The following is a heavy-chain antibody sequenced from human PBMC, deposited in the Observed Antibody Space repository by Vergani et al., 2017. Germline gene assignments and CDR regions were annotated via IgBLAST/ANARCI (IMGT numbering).Heavy chain of an antibody. CDR2: INAGNGNT. CDR1: GYTFTSYV. D-gene: IGHD6-13*01. V-gene: IGHV1-3*01. J-gene: IGHJ2*01. Sequence: QVQLVQSGAEVKKPGASVKVSCKASGYTFTSYVMHWVRQAPGQRLEWMGWINAGNGNTKYSQKFQGRVTITRDTSASTAYMELSSLRSEDTAVYYCARKIGSWGYFDLWGRGTLVTVSS. CDR3: ARKIGSWGYFDL.